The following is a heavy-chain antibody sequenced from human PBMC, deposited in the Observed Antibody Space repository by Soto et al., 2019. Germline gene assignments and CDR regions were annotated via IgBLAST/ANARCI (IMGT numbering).Heavy chain of an antibody. D-gene: IGHD6-13*01. J-gene: IGHJ6*02. CDR2: IRSKANSYAT. CDR3: TSAAGTRQLVLSYYYYGMDV. Sequence: GGSLRLSCAASGFTFSGSAMHWVRQASGKGLEWVGRIRSKANSYATAYAASVKGRFTISRDDSKNTAYLQMNSLKTEDTAVYYCTSAAGTRQLVLSYYYYGMDVWGQGTTVTVSS. CDR1: GFTFSGSA. V-gene: IGHV3-73*01.